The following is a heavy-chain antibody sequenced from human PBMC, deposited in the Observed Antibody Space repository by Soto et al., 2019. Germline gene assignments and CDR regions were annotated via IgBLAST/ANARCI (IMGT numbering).Heavy chain of an antibody. J-gene: IGHJ6*03. Sequence: GSLRLSCAASGFTVSSNYMSWVRQAPGKGLEWVSVIYSGGSTYYADSVKGRFTISRDNSKNTLYLQMNSLRAEDTAVYYCARDQVAVTGTTYYYYYMDVWGKGTTVTVSS. CDR3: ARDQVAVTGTTYYYYYMDV. D-gene: IGHD1-7*01. CDR2: IYSGGST. V-gene: IGHV3-53*01. CDR1: GFTVSSNY.